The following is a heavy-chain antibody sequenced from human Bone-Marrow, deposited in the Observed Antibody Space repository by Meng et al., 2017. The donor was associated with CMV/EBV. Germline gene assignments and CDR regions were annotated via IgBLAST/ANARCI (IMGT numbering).Heavy chain of an antibody. D-gene: IGHD2-2*02. CDR2: ISSSSTTI. CDR3: AKEGCSSTTCYTYDNWLDP. V-gene: IGHV3-48*01. Sequence: GESLKISCAGSGFIFSSYSMNWVRQTPGKGLEWVSYISSSSTTIYYADSVKGRFTISRDNSKSTLYLQMSSLRAEDAAVYSCAKEGCSSTTCYTYDNWLDPWGQGTLVTVSS. J-gene: IGHJ5*02. CDR1: GFIFSSYS.